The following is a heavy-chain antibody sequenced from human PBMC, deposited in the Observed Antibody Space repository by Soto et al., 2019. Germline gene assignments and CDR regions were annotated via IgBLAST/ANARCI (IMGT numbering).Heavy chain of an antibody. Sequence: LRLSCAASGFTFSSYAMTWVRQAPGKGLEWVSSISFSDGGTYYADSVKGRLTISRDNSKNTLFLQMNSLRVEDTAVYYCVKDDRILGRRYFDLWGRGTLGTVSS. J-gene: IGHJ2*01. D-gene: IGHD2-15*01. CDR2: ISFSDGGT. CDR3: VKDDRILGRRYFDL. CDR1: GFTFSSYA. V-gene: IGHV3-23*01.